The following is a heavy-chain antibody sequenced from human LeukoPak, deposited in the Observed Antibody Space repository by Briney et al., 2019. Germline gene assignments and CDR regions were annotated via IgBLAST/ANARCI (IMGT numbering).Heavy chain of an antibody. Sequence: PSETLSLTCAVYGGSFSGYYWSWIRQPPGKGLEWIVEINHSGSTNYNPSLKSRVTISVDTSKNQFSLKLSSVTAADTAVYYCARGGSNCSGGSCYLSFYYYYYGMDVWGQGTTVTVSS. J-gene: IGHJ6*02. CDR1: GGSFSGYY. CDR2: INHSGST. V-gene: IGHV4-34*01. D-gene: IGHD2-15*01. CDR3: ARGGSNCSGGSCYLSFYYYYYGMDV.